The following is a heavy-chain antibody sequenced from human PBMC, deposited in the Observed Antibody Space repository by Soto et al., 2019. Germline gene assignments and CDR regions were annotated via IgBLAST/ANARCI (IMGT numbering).Heavy chain of an antibody. CDR2: IYYTGST. Sequence: QLQLQESGPGPVKPAETLSLTCTVSGGSISSSDYWWGWIRQPPGKGLEWIGSIYYTGSTYYNPSLKSRVIISVDTSKNQFSLRLSSVTAADTAVYYCARQIGRGSWSLDHWGQGTLVTVSS. V-gene: IGHV4-39*01. D-gene: IGHD6-13*01. J-gene: IGHJ4*02. CDR3: ARQIGRGSWSLDH. CDR1: GGSISSSDYW.